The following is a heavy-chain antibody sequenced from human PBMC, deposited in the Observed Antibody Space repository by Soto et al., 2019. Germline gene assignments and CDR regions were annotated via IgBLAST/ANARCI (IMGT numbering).Heavy chain of an antibody. Sequence: ASVNVSCKASNYAFSSYGISWLRPAPGQGLEWMGCISGHSGNANYAQNLQGRVTMTTDTSRSTAIMELRHLTSDDTAVYYCAREGGHGARMHYYGMDVWG. CDR1: NYAFSSYG. V-gene: IGHV1-18*01. J-gene: IGHJ6*02. CDR2: ISGHSGNA. D-gene: IGHD1-26*01. CDR3: AREGGHGARMHYYGMDV.